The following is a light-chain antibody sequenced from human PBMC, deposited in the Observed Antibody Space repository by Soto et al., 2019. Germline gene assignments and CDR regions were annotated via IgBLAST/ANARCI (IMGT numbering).Light chain of an antibody. CDR2: TDN. J-gene: IGLJ2*01. CDR3: AVWNDSLNIVL. Sequence: QSVLTQPPSASGTPGQKITISCSGSSSNIGSNSVNWYRQLPGTAPKLLIYTDNQRPSGVPDRISGSRSGTSASLAISGLQSDDEADYYCAVWNDSLNIVLFGGGTKLTVL. V-gene: IGLV1-44*01. CDR1: SSNIGSNS.